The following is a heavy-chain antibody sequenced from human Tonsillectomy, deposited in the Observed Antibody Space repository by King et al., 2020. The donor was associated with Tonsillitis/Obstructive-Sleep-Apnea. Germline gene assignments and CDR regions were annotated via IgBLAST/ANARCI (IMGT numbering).Heavy chain of an antibody. Sequence: VQLVESGGGLIQPGGSLRLSCAASGFTVSTNYMSWVRQAPGKGLEWVSLIYSGGTTYYADSVEGRFTISRDNSMNTLYLQMNSLRAEDTAVYYCARVLCSSTSCDLHFYYYMDVWGKGTTVTVSS. CDR2: IYSGGTT. CDR1: GFTVSTNY. V-gene: IGHV3-53*01. D-gene: IGHD2-2*01. J-gene: IGHJ6*03. CDR3: ARVLCSSTSCDLHFYYYMDV.